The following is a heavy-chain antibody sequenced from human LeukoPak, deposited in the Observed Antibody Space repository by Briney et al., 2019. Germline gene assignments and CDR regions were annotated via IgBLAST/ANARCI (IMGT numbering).Heavy chain of an antibody. Sequence: GGSPRLSCAASGFTFSSYGMHWVRQAPGKGLEWVAVISYDGSNKYYADSVKGRFTISRDNSKNTLYLQMNSLRAEDTAVYYCAKAPDTAMVDYWGQGTLATVSS. J-gene: IGHJ4*02. CDR2: ISYDGSNK. V-gene: IGHV3-30*18. D-gene: IGHD5-18*01. CDR3: AKAPDTAMVDY. CDR1: GFTFSSYG.